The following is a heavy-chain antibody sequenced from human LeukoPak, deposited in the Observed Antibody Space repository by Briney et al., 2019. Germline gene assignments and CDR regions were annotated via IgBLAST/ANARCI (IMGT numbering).Heavy chain of an antibody. J-gene: IGHJ4*02. CDR3: VRDRGISFYFDY. Sequence: GGSLRLSCAASGFTFSTHGMHWVRQAPGKGLEWVAFIRYDGINKYYADSVKGRFTISRDSFKNTLYLQMNSLRADDTAVYYCVRDRGISFYFDYWGQGTLVTVSS. V-gene: IGHV3-30*02. CDR2: IRYDGINK. D-gene: IGHD3-16*02. CDR1: GFTFSTHG.